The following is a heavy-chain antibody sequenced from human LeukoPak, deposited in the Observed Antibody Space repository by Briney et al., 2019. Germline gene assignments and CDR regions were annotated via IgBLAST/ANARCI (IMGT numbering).Heavy chain of an antibody. V-gene: IGHV5-51*01. Sequence: KYGESLKISCKGSGYSFASYWIGWVRQMPGKGLEWMGIIFPGDSDTRYSPSFQGQVTISADRSISAAYLQWSSLKASDTAIYYCAKTSTSSWLHFFDYWGQGTLVTVSS. D-gene: IGHD6-13*01. CDR3: AKTSTSSWLHFFDY. J-gene: IGHJ4*02. CDR2: IFPGDSDT. CDR1: GYSFASYW.